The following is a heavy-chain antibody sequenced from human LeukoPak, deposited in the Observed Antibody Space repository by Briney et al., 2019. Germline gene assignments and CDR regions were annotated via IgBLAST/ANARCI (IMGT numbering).Heavy chain of an antibody. CDR3: ARVGERWLHYFDY. CDR2: INSDGSST. CDR1: GFTFNNYW. V-gene: IGHV3-74*01. D-gene: IGHD5-24*01. J-gene: IGHJ4*02. Sequence: GGSLRLSCAASGFTFNNYWMHWVRQAPGKGLVWVSRINSDGSSTSYADAVKGRFTISRDNAKNTLYLQMNSLRAEDTAVYYCARVGERWLHYFDYWGQGTLVTVSS.